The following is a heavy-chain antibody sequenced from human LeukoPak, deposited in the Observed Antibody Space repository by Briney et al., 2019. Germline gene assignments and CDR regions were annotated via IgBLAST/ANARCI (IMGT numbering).Heavy chain of an antibody. J-gene: IGHJ4*02. Sequence: GGSLRLSCAASGFTFSSYSMNWVRQAPGKGLEWVSSISSSSSYIYYADSVKGRFTIPRDNAKNSLYLQMNSLRAEDTAVYYCARDRDYVWGSYRDFDYWGQGTLVTVSS. CDR3: ARDRDYVWGSYRDFDY. CDR1: GFTFSSYS. D-gene: IGHD3-16*02. V-gene: IGHV3-21*01. CDR2: ISSSSSYI.